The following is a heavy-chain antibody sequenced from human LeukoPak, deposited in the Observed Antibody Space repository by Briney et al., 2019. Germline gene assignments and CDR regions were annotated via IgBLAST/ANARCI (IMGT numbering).Heavy chain of an antibody. CDR2: IKQDGSEK. D-gene: IGHD6-13*01. CDR3: ARDQSSWLYYYYYYMDV. CDR1: GFTFSSYW. J-gene: IGHJ6*03. V-gene: IGHV3-7*01. Sequence: PGGSLRLSCAASGFTFSSYWMSWVRQAPGKGLEWVAHIKQDGSEKYYVDSVKGRVTISRDNAKNSLYLQMNSLRAEDTAVYYCARDQSSWLYYYYYYMDVWGKGTTVTVSS.